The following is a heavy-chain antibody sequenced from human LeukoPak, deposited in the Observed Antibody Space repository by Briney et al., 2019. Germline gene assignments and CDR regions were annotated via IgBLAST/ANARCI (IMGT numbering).Heavy chain of an antibody. Sequence: SETLSLTCAVSGYSISSGYYWGWIRQPPGKGLEWIGEINHSGSTNYNPSLKSRVTISVDTSKNQFSLKLSSVTAADTAVYYCARRDGPFQFDYWGQGTLVTVSS. J-gene: IGHJ4*02. CDR3: ARRDGPFQFDY. V-gene: IGHV4-38-2*01. CDR2: INHSGST. D-gene: IGHD5-24*01. CDR1: GYSISSGYY.